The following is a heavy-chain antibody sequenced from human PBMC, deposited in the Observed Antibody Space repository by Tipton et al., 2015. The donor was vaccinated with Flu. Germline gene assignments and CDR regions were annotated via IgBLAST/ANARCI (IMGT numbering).Heavy chain of an antibody. D-gene: IGHD5-12*01. J-gene: IGHJ5*02. Sequence: TLSLTCTVSGDSISRRSYYWGWIRQPPGKGLEWIGSIYYSGSTYYNPSLKSRVTISVDTSKNQFSLKLSSVTAADTAVYYCAREVATIGRWFDPWGQGTLVTVSS. CDR2: IYYSGST. CDR1: GDSISRRSYY. V-gene: IGHV4-39*07. CDR3: AREVATIGRWFDP.